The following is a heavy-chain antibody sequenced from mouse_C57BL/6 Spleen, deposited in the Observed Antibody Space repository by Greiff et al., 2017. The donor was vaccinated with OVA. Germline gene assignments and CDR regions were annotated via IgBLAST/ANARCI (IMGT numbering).Heavy chain of an antibody. CDR3: ASLGYDYSYAMDY. J-gene: IGHJ4*01. D-gene: IGHD2-4*01. CDR2: IHPNSGST. CDR1: GYTFTSYW. V-gene: IGHV1-64*01. Sequence: QVQLQQPGAELVKPGASVKLSCKASGYTFTSYWMHWVKQRPGQGLEWIGMIHPNSGSTNYNEKFKSKATLTVDKSSSTAYMQLSSLTSEDSAVYYCASLGYDYSYAMDYWGQGTSATVSS.